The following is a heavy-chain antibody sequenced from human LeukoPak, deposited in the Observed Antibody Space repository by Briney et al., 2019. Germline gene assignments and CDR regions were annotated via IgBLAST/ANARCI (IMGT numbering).Heavy chain of an antibody. J-gene: IGHJ6*02. CDR1: GFTFSSYA. Sequence: PARSLRLSCAASGFTFSSYAMHWVRQAPGKGLEWVAVISYDGSNKYYADSVKGRFTISRDNSKNTLYLQMNSLRAEDTAVYYCARGPERTGVGTRYYYDMDVWGQGTTVTVSS. CDR3: ARGPERTGVGTRYYYDMDV. V-gene: IGHV3-30-3*01. CDR2: ISYDGSNK. D-gene: IGHD2-8*01.